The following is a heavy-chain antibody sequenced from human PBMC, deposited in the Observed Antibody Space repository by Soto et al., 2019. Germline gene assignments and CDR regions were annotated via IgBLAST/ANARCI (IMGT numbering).Heavy chain of an antibody. Sequence: GGSLRLSCAGSGFTFSRHTMNWVRQAPGKGLEWLSSVSSSSSTTFYADSVKGRFTISRDNAKNSLDLQMNSLRAEDTALYYCVRGYYSASTLGAFDIWGQGTMVTVS. CDR2: VSSSSSTT. CDR3: VRGYYSASTLGAFDI. V-gene: IGHV3-48*01. D-gene: IGHD3-22*01. CDR1: GFTFSRHT. J-gene: IGHJ3*02.